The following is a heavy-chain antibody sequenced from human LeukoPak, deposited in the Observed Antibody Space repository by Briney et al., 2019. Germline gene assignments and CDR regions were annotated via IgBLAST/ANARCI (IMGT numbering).Heavy chain of an antibody. Sequence: PGGSLRLSCAASGFTFSSYAMSWVRQAPGKGLEWVSAISGSGGSTYYADSVKGRFTISRDNSKNTLYLQMNSLRAEDTAVYYWAKADYSGRSPYYFDYWGQGTLVTVSS. CDR3: AKADYSGRSPYYFDY. CDR2: ISGSGGST. D-gene: IGHD5-12*01. CDR1: GFTFSSYA. V-gene: IGHV3-23*01. J-gene: IGHJ4*02.